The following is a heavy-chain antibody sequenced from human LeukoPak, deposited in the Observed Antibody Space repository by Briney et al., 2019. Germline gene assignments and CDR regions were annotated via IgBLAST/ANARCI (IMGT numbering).Heavy chain of an antibody. D-gene: IGHD2-2*02. V-gene: IGHV3-74*01. Sequence: GGSLRLSCAASGFTFSSYWMHWVRQAPGKGLVWVSRINSDGSSTSYADSVKGRFTISRDNAKNTLYPQMNSLRAEDTAVYYCARVVPAATPDYCYYGMDVRGQGTTVTVSS. CDR1: GFTFSSYW. J-gene: IGHJ6*02. CDR3: ARVVPAATPDYCYYGMDV. CDR2: INSDGSST.